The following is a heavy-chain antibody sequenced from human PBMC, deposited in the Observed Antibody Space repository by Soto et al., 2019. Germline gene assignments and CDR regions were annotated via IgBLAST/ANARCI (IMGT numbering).Heavy chain of an antibody. V-gene: IGHV4-61*08. CDR1: GCSICSGGYY. Sequence: TSETLSLTFTFSGCSICSGGYYGSWLRQHPGKGLEWIGYIYYSGSTNYNPSLKSRVTISVDTSKNQFSLKLSSVTAAATAVYYRARDCVSAGPNCFDPWGQGTRVTGSS. D-gene: IGHD6-13*01. J-gene: IGHJ5*02. CDR3: ARDCVSAGPNCFDP. CDR2: IYYSGST.